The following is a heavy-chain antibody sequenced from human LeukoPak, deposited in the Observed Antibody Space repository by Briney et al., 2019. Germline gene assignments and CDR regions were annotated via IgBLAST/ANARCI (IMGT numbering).Heavy chain of an antibody. D-gene: IGHD3-10*01. CDR1: GGSISSGDYY. J-gene: IGHJ4*02. Sequence: SETLTLTCTVSGGSISSGDYYWSWIRQPPGKGLEWIGYIYYSGSTYYNPSLKSRVTISVDTSRNQFSLRLTSVTAADTAVYYCARSLVREYYFHYWGQGTLVAVSS. CDR2: IYYSGST. V-gene: IGHV4-30-4*01. CDR3: ARSLVREYYFHY.